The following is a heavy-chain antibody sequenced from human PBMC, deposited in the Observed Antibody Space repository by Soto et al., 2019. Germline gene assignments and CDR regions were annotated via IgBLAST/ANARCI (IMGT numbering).Heavy chain of an antibody. CDR1: GYTFTSYY. CDR2: INPSGGST. V-gene: IGHV1-46*01. Sequence: QVQLVQSGAEVKKPGASVKVSCKASGYTFTSYYMHWVRQAPGQGLEWMGIINPSGGSTSYAQKFQGRVTMTRDTYTSTVYMELSSRRSEDTAVYYCARGGYCSGGSCPTRGAFDIWGQGTMVTVSS. D-gene: IGHD2-15*01. J-gene: IGHJ3*02. CDR3: ARGGYCSGGSCPTRGAFDI.